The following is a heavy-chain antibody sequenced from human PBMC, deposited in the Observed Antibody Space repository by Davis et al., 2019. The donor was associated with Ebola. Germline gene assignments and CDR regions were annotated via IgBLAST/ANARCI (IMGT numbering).Heavy chain of an antibody. D-gene: IGHD1/OR15-1a*01. J-gene: IGHJ5*02. CDR3: VFKTRTTPYDWFDP. Sequence: GGSLRLSCKASGYIFTNYWIGWVRHMPGKGLEWVGIIFSVDSETRYSPSFQGHVTISADKSNSTAYLQWHTLKASDTATYYCVFKTRTTPYDWFDPWGQGTLVTVSS. V-gene: IGHV5-51*01. CDR2: IFSVDSET. CDR1: GYIFTNYW.